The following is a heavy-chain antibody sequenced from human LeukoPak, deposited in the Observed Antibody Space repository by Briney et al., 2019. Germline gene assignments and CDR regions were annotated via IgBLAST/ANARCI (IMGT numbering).Heavy chain of an antibody. CDR1: GYSFTSYW. V-gene: IGHV5-51*01. Sequence: GESLKISCKGSGYSFTSYWIGWVRQMPGKGLEWMGIIYPGDSDTRHSPSFQGQVTISADKSISTAYLQWSSLKASDTAMYYCVSSYYYDSSGYYPDAFDIWGQGTMVTVSS. CDR3: VSSYYYDSSGYYPDAFDI. CDR2: IYPGDSDT. D-gene: IGHD3-22*01. J-gene: IGHJ3*02.